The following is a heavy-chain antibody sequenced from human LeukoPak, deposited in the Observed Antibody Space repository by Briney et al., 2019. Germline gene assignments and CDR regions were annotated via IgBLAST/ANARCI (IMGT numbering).Heavy chain of an antibody. V-gene: IGHV3-7*01. CDR2: IKKDGSER. CDR3: ATISSPLDY. D-gene: IGHD2-15*01. Sequence: GGSLRLSCAASGFTLSGYWMSWVRQAPGKGLEWVANIKKDGSERYYVDFVKGRFAISKDNAKNSVYLQMNSLRVEDTAMYYCATISSPLDYWGQGTLVTVSS. J-gene: IGHJ4*02. CDR1: GFTLSGYW.